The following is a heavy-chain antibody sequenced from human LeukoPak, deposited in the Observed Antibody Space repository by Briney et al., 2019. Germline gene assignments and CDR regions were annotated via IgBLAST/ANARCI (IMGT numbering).Heavy chain of an antibody. J-gene: IGHJ6*03. D-gene: IGHD3-3*01. CDR1: GFTFSNYN. V-gene: IGHV3-21*01. Sequence: GALRLSCADSGFTFSNYNMNWVRQAPGKAMEWVSSITSSGTYTFYADSVKGRFTISRDNAKNSLYLQMDSLGPEDTAVYYCARDAKSTTIFGEVPNETTYYYYYYMDVWGKGTTVTVSS. CDR3: ARDAKSTTIFGEVPNETTYYYYYYMDV. CDR2: ITSSGTYT.